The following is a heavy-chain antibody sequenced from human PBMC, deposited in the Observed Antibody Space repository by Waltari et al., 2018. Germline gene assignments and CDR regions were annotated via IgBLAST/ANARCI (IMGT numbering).Heavy chain of an antibody. J-gene: IGHJ4*02. V-gene: IGHV4-38-2*01. CDR1: GYPIRSSNY. Sequence: QVQLQESGPGLVKPSETLSLTSAVSGYPIRSSNYWGWIRQPPGKGLEWIGSIYHSGSTYYNPSLKSRVTISVDTSKNQFSLNLSSLSAADTAVYYCARHGAVAGWGDYWGQGTLVTVSS. CDR2: IYHSGST. D-gene: IGHD6-19*01. CDR3: ARHGAVAGWGDY.